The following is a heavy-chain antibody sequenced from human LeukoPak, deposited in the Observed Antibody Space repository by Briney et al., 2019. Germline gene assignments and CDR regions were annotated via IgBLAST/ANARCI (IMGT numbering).Heavy chain of an antibody. J-gene: IGHJ3*02. CDR1: GGTFSSYV. D-gene: IGHD3-3*01. CDR2: IIPIFGTA. V-gene: IGHV1-69*05. Sequence: GSSVKVSCKASGGTFSSYVISWVRQAPGQGLEWMGGIIPIFGTANYAQKFQGRVTITTDESTSTAYMELSSLRSEDTAVYYCARPMWSGYSTLDDAFDIWGQGTMVTVSS. CDR3: ARPMWSGYSTLDDAFDI.